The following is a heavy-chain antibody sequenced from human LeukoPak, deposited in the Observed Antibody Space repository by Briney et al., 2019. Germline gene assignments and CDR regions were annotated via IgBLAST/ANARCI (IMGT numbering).Heavy chain of an antibody. CDR1: GFTSSSYG. CDR2: IWYDGSNK. V-gene: IGHV3-33*06. Sequence: PGRSLRLSCAASGFTSSSYGMHWVRQAPGKGLEWVAVIWYDGSNKYYADSVKGRFTISRDNSKNTLYLQMNSLRAEDTAVYYCAKVGYGDYYFDYWGQGTLVTVSS. D-gene: IGHD4-17*01. J-gene: IGHJ4*02. CDR3: AKVGYGDYYFDY.